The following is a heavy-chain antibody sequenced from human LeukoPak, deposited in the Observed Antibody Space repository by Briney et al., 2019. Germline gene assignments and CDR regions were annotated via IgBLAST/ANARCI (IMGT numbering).Heavy chain of an antibody. Sequence: GASVKVSCKASGGTFSSYAISWVRQAPGQGLEWMGGIIPIFGTANYAQKFQGRVTITTDESTSTAYMELSSLRSEDTAVYYCAREQMRFGELLGWFDPWGQGTLVTASS. CDR3: AREQMRFGELLGWFDP. CDR2: IIPIFGTA. V-gene: IGHV1-69*05. J-gene: IGHJ5*02. D-gene: IGHD3-10*01. CDR1: GGTFSSYA.